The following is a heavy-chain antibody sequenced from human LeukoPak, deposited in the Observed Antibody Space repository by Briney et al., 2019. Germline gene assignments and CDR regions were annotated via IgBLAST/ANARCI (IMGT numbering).Heavy chain of an antibody. CDR3: ARAFQHLGGLSFPDQ. CDR1: GHTFTNYA. CDR2: INPNTGNP. D-gene: IGHD3-16*02. J-gene: IGHJ5*02. V-gene: IGHV7-4-1*02. Sequence: ASVKVSCKASGHTFTNYAMNWVRQAPGQGLEWMGWINPNTGNPTYAQGFTGRFVFSLDTSVSTAYLQISSLKAEDTAVYYCARAFQHLGGLSFPDQWGQGTLVTVSS.